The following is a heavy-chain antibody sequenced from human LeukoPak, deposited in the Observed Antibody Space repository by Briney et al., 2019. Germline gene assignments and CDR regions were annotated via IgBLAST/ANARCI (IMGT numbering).Heavy chain of an antibody. Sequence: GGSLRLSCAASGFIFSSYGRHWVRQAPGKGLEGVAVIWYEGSNKYYAGSVKGRFTISRDTSKTKLYLQMNSLRAEDTGVYYCARVTGDYAIMDVWGKGPTVPVSS. V-gene: IGHV3-33*01. CDR3: ARVTGDYAIMDV. J-gene: IGHJ6*04. CDR1: GFIFSSYG. D-gene: IGHD4-17*01. CDR2: IWYEGSNK.